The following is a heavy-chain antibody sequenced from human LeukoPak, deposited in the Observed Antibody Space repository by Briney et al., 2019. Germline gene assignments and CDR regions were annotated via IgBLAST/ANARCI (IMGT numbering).Heavy chain of an antibody. V-gene: IGHV1-8*03. CDR3: ARRPGPRYCSGGSCKYYFDY. CDR1: GYTFTSYG. CDR2: MNPNSGNT. D-gene: IGHD2-15*01. J-gene: IGHJ4*02. Sequence: ASVKVSCKASGYTFTSYGINWVRQATGQGLEWMGWMNPNSGNTGYAQKFQGRVTITRNTSISTAYMELSSLRSEDTAVYYCARRPGPRYCSGGSCKYYFDYWGQGTLVTVSS.